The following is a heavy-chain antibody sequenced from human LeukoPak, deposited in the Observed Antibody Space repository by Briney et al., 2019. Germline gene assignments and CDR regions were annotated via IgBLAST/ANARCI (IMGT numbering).Heavy chain of an antibody. CDR2: IVYSGGISGST. CDR3: ARVYEEDWFDP. V-gene: IGHV4-59*01. J-gene: IGHJ5*02. Sequence: SETLSLTCTVSGASISSYYWSWIRQPPGKGLEWIGYIVYSGGISGSTNYNPSLKSRVIMSVDTSKNQFSLRLSSVTAADTAVYYCARVYEEDWFDPWGQGTLVTVSS. CDR1: GASISSYY. D-gene: IGHD3-3*01.